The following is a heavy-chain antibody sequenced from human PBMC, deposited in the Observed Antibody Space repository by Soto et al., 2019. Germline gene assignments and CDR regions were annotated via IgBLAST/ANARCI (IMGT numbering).Heavy chain of an antibody. Sequence: GESLKISCEGSGYSFTSYWIAWVRQMPGKGLEWMGIIYPGDSDTRYSPSFQGQVTISADKSISTAYLQWSSLKASDTAMYYCVIPTFHSSGWYVFDYWGQGTLVTVSS. CDR2: IYPGDSDT. CDR3: VIPTFHSSGWYVFDY. V-gene: IGHV5-51*01. D-gene: IGHD6-19*01. J-gene: IGHJ4*02. CDR1: GYSFTSYW.